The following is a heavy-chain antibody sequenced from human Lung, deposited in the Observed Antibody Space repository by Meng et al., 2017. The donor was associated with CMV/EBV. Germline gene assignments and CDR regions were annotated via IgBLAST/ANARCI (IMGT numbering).Heavy chain of an antibody. V-gene: IGHV3-30*18. Sequence: FTFGAYGMHWVRQAPGKGLEWVALISYDGSSEYYADSVKGRFTLSRDNSKNTLYLQMNSLRAEDTAVFYCAKDQGDYYGSGSFSAFDYWGQGALVTVSS. CDR3: AKDQGDYYGSGSFSAFDY. CDR2: ISYDGSSE. CDR1: FTFGAYG. D-gene: IGHD3-10*01. J-gene: IGHJ4*02.